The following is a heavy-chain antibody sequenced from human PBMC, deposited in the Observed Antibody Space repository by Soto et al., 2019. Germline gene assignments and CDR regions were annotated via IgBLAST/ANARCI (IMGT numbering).Heavy chain of an antibody. CDR1: GGSVSSGAYY. CDR3: SSGGHYYESMI. D-gene: IGHD3-3*01. V-gene: IGHV4-61*08. CDR2: ISFTGDT. J-gene: IGHJ4*02. Sequence: QVQLQESGPGLVKPSETLSLTCTVFGGSVSSGAYYWTWIRQAPGKALEWIGYISFTGDTTYNPSLRSRVSIAVDASKNQFSLRLRSATAADTAFYYCSSGGHYYESMIWGRGTLVTVSP.